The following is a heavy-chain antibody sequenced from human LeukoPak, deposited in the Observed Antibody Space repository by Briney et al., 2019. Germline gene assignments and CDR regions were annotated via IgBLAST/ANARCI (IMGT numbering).Heavy chain of an antibody. D-gene: IGHD2-15*01. V-gene: IGHV3-48*03. Sequence: PGGSLRLSCAASGITFNSYEMNWVRLAPGKGLEWVSYISGSGSIKYYADSVKGRFTISRDNSKNTLYLQMNSLRGDDTAIYYCAKLVGATMTSDYWGQGILVTVSS. CDR2: ISGSGSIK. CDR1: GITFNSYE. CDR3: AKLVGATMTSDY. J-gene: IGHJ4*02.